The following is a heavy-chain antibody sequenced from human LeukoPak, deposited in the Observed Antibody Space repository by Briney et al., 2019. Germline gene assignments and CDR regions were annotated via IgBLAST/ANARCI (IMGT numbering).Heavy chain of an antibody. CDR2: ITAGGGNK. Sequence: QTGGSLRLSCAASGFTLSTYSMSWVRQAPGKGLEWVSTITAGGGNKDYADSVKGRFTISRDNSKNTVYLQMNSLRAEDTAVYYCAKDSPGFGIVFGSWGQGTLVTVSS. D-gene: IGHD3-16*01. CDR3: AKDSPGFGIVFGS. CDR1: GFTLSTYS. J-gene: IGHJ4*02. V-gene: IGHV3-23*01.